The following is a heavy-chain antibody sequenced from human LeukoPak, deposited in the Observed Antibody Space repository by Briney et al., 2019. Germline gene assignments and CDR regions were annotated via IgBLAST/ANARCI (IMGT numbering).Heavy chain of an antibody. CDR1: GYSISSGYY. J-gene: IGHJ4*02. D-gene: IGHD1-26*01. CDR2: IYHSGST. V-gene: IGHV4-38-2*02. Sequence: SETLSLTCTVSGYSISSGYYWGWIRQPPGKGLEWIGSIYHSGSTYYNPSLKSRVTISVDTSKNQFSLKLSSVTAADPAVYYCARRTVGATPRIDYWGQGTLVTVSS. CDR3: ARRTVGATPRIDY.